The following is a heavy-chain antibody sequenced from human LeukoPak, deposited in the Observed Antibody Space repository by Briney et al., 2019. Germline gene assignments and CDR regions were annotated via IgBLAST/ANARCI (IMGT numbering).Heavy chain of an antibody. J-gene: IGHJ4*02. Sequence: VGPLLLSCSASEFSFIKYAMHWVRQSTGTGLDGVAVISFDETKKYYADSVKGRFTISRDNSNNTLFLQMNSLKTEDTAVYFCARMKVIKGASLDYWGQGSLVTVSS. D-gene: IGHD2/OR15-2a*01. CDR2: ISFDETKK. V-gene: IGHV3-30-3*01. CDR3: ARMKVIKGASLDY. CDR1: EFSFIKYA.